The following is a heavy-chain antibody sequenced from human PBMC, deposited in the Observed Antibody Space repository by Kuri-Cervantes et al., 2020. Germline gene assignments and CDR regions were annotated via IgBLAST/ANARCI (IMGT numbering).Heavy chain of an antibody. CDR3: ARDRERVPKKGGGPSGYMDV. Sequence: GESLKISCAASGFTFSSYWMSWVRQAPGKGLEWVAKIKQDGSEKYYVGSVKGRFTISRDNAKNSLYLQMNSLRAEDTAVYYCARDRERVPKKGGGPSGYMDVWGKGTTVTVSS. V-gene: IGHV3-7*01. D-gene: IGHD3-10*01. CDR2: IKQDGSEK. CDR1: GFTFSSYW. J-gene: IGHJ6*03.